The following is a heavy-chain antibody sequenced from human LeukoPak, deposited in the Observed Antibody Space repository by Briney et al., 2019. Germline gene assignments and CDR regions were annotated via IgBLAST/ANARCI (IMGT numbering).Heavy chain of an antibody. Sequence: NPGGSLRLSCAASGFTFSDYYMSWIRQAPGKGLEWVSYISSSGSTIYYADSVKGRFTISRDNAKNSLYLQMNSLRAEDTAVYYCARVRFGIAVAWVYYYGMDVWGQGTTVTVSS. CDR1: GFTFSDYY. D-gene: IGHD6-19*01. V-gene: IGHV3-11*01. CDR2: ISSSGSTI. CDR3: ARVRFGIAVAWVYYYGMDV. J-gene: IGHJ6*02.